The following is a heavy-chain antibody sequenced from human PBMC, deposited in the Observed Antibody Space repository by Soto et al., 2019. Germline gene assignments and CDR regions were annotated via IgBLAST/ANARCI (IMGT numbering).Heavy chain of an antibody. CDR1: GFTFSDHY. CDR2: IRNRANSYTT. D-gene: IGHD4-17*01. J-gene: IGHJ1*01. Sequence: EVQLVESGGGLVQPGGSLRLSCAASGFTFSDHYMDWVRQAPGKGLEWVGRIRNRANSYTTEYAASVKGRFTIARDDSKNSLSLQMNSLKTEDTAVYYCASTYGDFRDFQNWGQGTLVTVSS. V-gene: IGHV3-72*01. CDR3: ASTYGDFRDFQN.